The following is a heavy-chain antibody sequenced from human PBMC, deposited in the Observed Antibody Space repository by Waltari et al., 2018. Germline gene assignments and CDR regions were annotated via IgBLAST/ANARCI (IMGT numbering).Heavy chain of an antibody. V-gene: IGHV3-23*01. CDR2: ISGSGGST. D-gene: IGHD3-10*01. CDR3: ANLLDYGSGSYGRGNDAFDI. CDR1: GFPFSSYA. J-gene: IGHJ3*02. Sequence: EVQLLESGGGLVQPGGSLRLSCAASGFPFSSYAMSWVRQAPGKGLEWVSAISGSGGSTYYADSVKGRFTISRDNSKNTLYLQMNSLRAEDTAVYYCANLLDYGSGSYGRGNDAFDIWGQWTMVTVSS.